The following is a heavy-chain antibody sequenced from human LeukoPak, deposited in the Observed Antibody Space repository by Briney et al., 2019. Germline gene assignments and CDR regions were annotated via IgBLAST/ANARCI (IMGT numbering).Heavy chain of an antibody. J-gene: IGHJ3*02. CDR3: ARRTGSSASAFDI. Sequence: SETLSLTCTISGGSISSISNYWGWIRQPPGKGLEWIGSIYYREITYHNPSLKSRVNISIDTSKNQFSLKLSSVTAADTAVYSCARRTGSSASAFDIWGQGTMVTVSS. D-gene: IGHD2-15*01. CDR1: GGSISSISNY. CDR2: IYYREIT. V-gene: IGHV4-39*01.